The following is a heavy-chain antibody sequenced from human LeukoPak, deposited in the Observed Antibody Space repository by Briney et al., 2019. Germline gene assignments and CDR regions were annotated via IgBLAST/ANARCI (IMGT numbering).Heavy chain of an antibody. Sequence: GGSLRLSCAASGFTFSSYAMSWVRQAPGKGLEWVSAISGSGGSTYYADSVKGRFTISRDNSKDTLYLQMNSLRAEDTAVYYCAKDVSMIVVVPDIWGQGTMVTVSS. CDR2: ISGSGGST. CDR1: GFTFSSYA. D-gene: IGHD3-22*01. CDR3: AKDVSMIVVVPDI. J-gene: IGHJ3*02. V-gene: IGHV3-23*01.